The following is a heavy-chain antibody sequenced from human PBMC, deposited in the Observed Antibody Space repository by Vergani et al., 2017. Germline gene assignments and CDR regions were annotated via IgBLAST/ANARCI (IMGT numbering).Heavy chain of an antibody. CDR2: ISSSSSYI. J-gene: IGHJ6*03. D-gene: IGHD4-17*01. Sequence: EVQLVESGGGLVKPGGSLRLSCAASGFTFSSYSMNWVRQAPGKGLEWVPSISSSSSYIYYADSVKGRFTISRDNAKNSLYLQMNSLRAEDTAVYYCARDLRDSPHYYYYMDVWGKGTTVTVSS. CDR1: GFTFSSYS. V-gene: IGHV3-21*01. CDR3: ARDLRDSPHYYYYMDV.